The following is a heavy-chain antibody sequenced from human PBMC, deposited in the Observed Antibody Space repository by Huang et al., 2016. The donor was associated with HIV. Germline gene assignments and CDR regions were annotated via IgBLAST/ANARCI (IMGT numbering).Heavy chain of an antibody. CDR1: GFTFSDYY. Sequence: QVQLVASGGGLVKPGGSLRLSCAASGFTFSDYYMSWIRQAPGKRLEWVSYISRSGSDIYYTDSVKGRFTISRDNAKNSLYLQMNSLRAEDTAVYYCARSSGELGAPHNWGQGTLVTVSS. J-gene: IGHJ4*02. D-gene: IGHD1-26*01. V-gene: IGHV3-11*01. CDR3: ARSSGELGAPHN. CDR2: ISRSGSDI.